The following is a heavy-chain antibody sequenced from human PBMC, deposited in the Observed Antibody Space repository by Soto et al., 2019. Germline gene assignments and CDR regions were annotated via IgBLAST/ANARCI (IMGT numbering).Heavy chain of an antibody. J-gene: IGHJ6*02. Sequence: EVQLVESGGGLVKPGGSLRLSCAASGFTFSSYSMNWVRQAPGKGLEWVSSISSSSSYIYYADSVKGRFTISSDNAKNSLYLQMNSLRAEDTAVYYCARDTARYYYYGMDVWGQGTTVTVSS. CDR2: ISSSSSYI. CDR1: GFTFSSYS. CDR3: ARDTARYYYYGMDV. D-gene: IGHD6-6*01. V-gene: IGHV3-21*01.